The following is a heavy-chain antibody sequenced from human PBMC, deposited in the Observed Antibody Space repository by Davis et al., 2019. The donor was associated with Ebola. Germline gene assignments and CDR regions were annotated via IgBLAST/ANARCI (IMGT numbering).Heavy chain of an antibody. V-gene: IGHV4-4*02. Sequence: PSETLSLTCAVSGGSISSSNWWSWVRQPPGKGLEWIGEIYHSGSTNYNPSLKSRVTISVDKSKNQFSLKLSSVTAADTAVYYCARDYAYGDYGGRVWGQGTLVTVSS. CDR3: ARDYAYGDYGGRV. CDR1: GGSISSSNW. J-gene: IGHJ4*02. CDR2: IYHSGST. D-gene: IGHD4-17*01.